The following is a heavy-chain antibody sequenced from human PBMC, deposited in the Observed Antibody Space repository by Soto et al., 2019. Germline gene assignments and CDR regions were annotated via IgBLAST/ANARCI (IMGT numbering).Heavy chain of an antibody. CDR3: ARANTVMLFGELLSNWFDP. Sequence: GASVKVSCKASGYTFTSYAMHWVRQAPGQRLEWMGWINAGNGNTKYSQKFQGRVTITRDTSASTAYMELSSLRSEDTAVYYCARANTVMLFGELLSNWFDPWGQGTLVTVSS. D-gene: IGHD3-10*02. J-gene: IGHJ5*02. CDR1: GYTFTSYA. CDR2: INAGNGNT. V-gene: IGHV1-3*01.